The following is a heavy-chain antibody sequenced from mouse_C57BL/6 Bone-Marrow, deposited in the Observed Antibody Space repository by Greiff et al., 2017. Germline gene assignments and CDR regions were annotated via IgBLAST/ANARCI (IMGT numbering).Heavy chain of an antibody. CDR3: ARDYYIAY. D-gene: IGHD2-12*01. J-gene: IGHJ3*01. Sequence: QVQLKQSGAELVRPGTSVKVSCKASGYAFTNYLIEWVKQRPGQGLEWIGVINPGSGGTNYNEKFKGKATLTADKSSSTAYMQLSSLTSEDSAVSFCARDYYIAYWGQGTLVTVSA. CDR2: INPGSGGT. CDR1: GYAFTNYL. V-gene: IGHV1-54*01.